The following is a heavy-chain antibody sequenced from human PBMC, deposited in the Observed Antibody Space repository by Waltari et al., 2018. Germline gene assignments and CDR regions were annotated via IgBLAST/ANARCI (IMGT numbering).Heavy chain of an antibody. V-gene: IGHV4-59*01. CDR3: AGEKNPRYYFDY. CDR1: GGSISSYY. D-gene: IGHD3-10*01. J-gene: IGHJ4*02. CDR2: IYYSGST. Sequence: QVQLQESGPGLVKPSETLSLTCTVSGGSISSYYWSWIRQPPGKGLEWIGYIYYSGSTNYNPSLKSRVTISVDTSKDQFSLKLSSVTAADTAVYYCAGEKNPRYYFDYWGQGTLVTVSS.